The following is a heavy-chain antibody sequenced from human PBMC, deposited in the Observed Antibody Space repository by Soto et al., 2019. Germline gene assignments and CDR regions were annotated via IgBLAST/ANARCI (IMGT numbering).Heavy chain of an antibody. D-gene: IGHD5-18*01. V-gene: IGHV4-59*12. CDR3: ARDPGYSFGNT. CDR2: ISYTGST. Sequence: SETLSLTCTVSGGSISNYYGSWIRQSPGKGLEWIGYISYTGSTNYNPSLKSRITINPDTSKNQFSLQLNSVTPEDTAVYYCARDPGYSFGNTWGQGTLVTVSS. CDR1: GGSISNYY. J-gene: IGHJ5*02.